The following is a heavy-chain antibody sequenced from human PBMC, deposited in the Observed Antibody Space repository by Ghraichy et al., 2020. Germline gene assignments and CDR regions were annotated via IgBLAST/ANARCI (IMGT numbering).Heavy chain of an antibody. D-gene: IGHD3-16*01. CDR3: ARGGRFRVGESWFYGWLDL. V-gene: IGHV4-59*01. Sequence: SETLSLTCPVSGDSIRGYFWTWVRQPPGRGLEWVGFIYYAGNTKYNSSLESRVTISLDTSKKKISLELKSVSAAETAVYYCARGGRFRVGESWFYGWLDLWGRGTLVTVSS. CDR1: GDSIRGYF. J-gene: IGHJ5*02. CDR2: IYYAGNT.